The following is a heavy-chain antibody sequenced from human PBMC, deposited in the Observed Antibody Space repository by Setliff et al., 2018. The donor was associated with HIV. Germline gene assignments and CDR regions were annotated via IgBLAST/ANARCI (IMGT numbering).Heavy chain of an antibody. V-gene: IGHV4-38-2*01. Sequence: SETLSLTCAVSGFSISSGFFWGWVRQPPGKGLEWIGSIYYSGYTYSNPSLKSRVTISVDTSKNQFSLKLNSVTAADTAVYYCARRGTHGAFDIWGQGTMVTVSS. CDR2: IYYSGYT. J-gene: IGHJ3*02. D-gene: IGHD3-10*01. CDR3: ARRGTHGAFDI. CDR1: GFSISSGFF.